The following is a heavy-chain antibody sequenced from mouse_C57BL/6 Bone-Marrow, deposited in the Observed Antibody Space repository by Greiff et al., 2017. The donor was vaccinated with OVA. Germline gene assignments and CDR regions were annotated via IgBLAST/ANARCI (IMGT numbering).Heavy chain of an antibody. CDR3: ARDDWYFDV. V-gene: IGHV5-17*01. CDR2: ISSGSSTI. Sequence: EVHLVESGGGLVKPGGSLKLSCAASGFTFSDYGMHWVRQAPEKGLEWVAYISSGSSTIYYADTVKGRFTLSRDKAKNTLCLQMTSLRSEDTDMYDCARDDWYFDVWGTGTTVTVSS. CDR1: GFTFSDYG. J-gene: IGHJ1*03.